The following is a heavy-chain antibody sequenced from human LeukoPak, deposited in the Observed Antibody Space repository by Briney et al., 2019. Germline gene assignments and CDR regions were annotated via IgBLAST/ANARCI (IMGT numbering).Heavy chain of an antibody. CDR2: ISNDGSNI. CDR3: AKGPYRVIVATGNYLDP. J-gene: IGHJ5*02. CDR1: GFTFSNYG. D-gene: IGHD2-21*01. Sequence: GGSLRLSCATSGFTFSNYGMHWVRQAPGKGLEWVAVISNDGSNIQYADSAKGRFTISRDNSKNTVYLQMNSLRSEDTAVYYCAKGPYRVIVATGNYLDPWGQGTLVTVSS. V-gene: IGHV3-30*18.